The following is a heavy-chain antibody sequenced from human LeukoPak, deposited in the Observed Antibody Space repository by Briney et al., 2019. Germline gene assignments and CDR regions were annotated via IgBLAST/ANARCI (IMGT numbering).Heavy chain of an antibody. V-gene: IGHV3-21*01. J-gene: IGHJ4*02. Sequence: PAGSLTLSCLVSGFTPSSYSMKWVRQPAGKGREWVASISSSSSCIYDADSVNGRLTTSRDNAKNSLYLQMNSLRAEDTAVYYCARAAPGIAAAGPPYFDYWGQGTLVTVSS. CDR3: ARAAPGIAAAGPPYFDY. CDR1: GFTPSSYS. D-gene: IGHD6-13*01. CDR2: ISSSSSCI.